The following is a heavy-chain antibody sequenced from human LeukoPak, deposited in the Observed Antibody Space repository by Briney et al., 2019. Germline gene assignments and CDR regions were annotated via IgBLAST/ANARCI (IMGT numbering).Heavy chain of an antibody. V-gene: IGHV3-23*01. CDR1: GFSFSSYA. J-gene: IGHJ4*02. Sequence: GGSLRLSCTASGFSFSSYAMSWVRQAPGKGLEWVSAISGSDGNTYYADSVKGRFAISRDNAKNSLYLQMNGLRAEDTAVYYCARDPAEADCWGQGTLVTVSS. CDR3: ARDPAEADC. CDR2: ISGSDGNT.